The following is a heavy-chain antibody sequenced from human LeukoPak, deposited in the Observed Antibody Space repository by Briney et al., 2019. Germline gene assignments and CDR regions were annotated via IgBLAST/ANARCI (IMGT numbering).Heavy chain of an antibody. V-gene: IGHV3-7*01. Sequence: SGGSLRLSCAASGFTFSSYWMSWVRQAPGKGLEWVANIKQDGSEKYYVDSVKGRFTISRDNAKNSLYLQMNSLRAEDTAVYYCARGPSYYDILTGYYIVYDFDYWGQGTLVTVSS. CDR1: GFTFSSYW. D-gene: IGHD3-9*01. CDR2: IKQDGSEK. J-gene: IGHJ4*02. CDR3: ARGPSYYDILTGYYIVYDFDY.